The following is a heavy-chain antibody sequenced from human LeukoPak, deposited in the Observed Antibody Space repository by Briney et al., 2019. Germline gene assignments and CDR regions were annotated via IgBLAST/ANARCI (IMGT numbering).Heavy chain of an antibody. CDR2: MNSDGSST. Sequence: PGGSLRLSCAASGFTFSSYWMHWVRQAPGKGLVWVSRMNSDGSSTSYADSVKGRFTISRDNSKKTVYLQMNSLRDEDTAVYYCAKDLRPDGLYDVDYWGQGTLVTVSS. D-gene: IGHD2-8*01. CDR3: AKDLRPDGLYDVDY. V-gene: IGHV3-74*01. J-gene: IGHJ4*02. CDR1: GFTFSSYW.